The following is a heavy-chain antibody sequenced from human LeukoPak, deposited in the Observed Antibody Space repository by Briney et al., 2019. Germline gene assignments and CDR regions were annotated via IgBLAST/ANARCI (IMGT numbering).Heavy chain of an antibody. D-gene: IGHD4-11*01. Sequence: SETLSLTCTVSGGSISSYYWSWIRQPPGKGLEWIGYIYYSGSTNYNPSLKSRVTISVGTSKNQFSLKLSSVTAADTAVYYCARESVTRYYYYGMDVWGQGTTVTVSS. CDR3: ARESVTRYYYYGMDV. CDR2: IYYSGST. CDR1: GGSISSYY. J-gene: IGHJ6*02. V-gene: IGHV4-59*12.